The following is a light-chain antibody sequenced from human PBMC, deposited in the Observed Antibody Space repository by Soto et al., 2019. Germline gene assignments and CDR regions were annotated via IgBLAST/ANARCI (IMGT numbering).Light chain of an antibody. CDR3: QHYFTSPLT. J-gene: IGKJ4*01. Sequence: EIVLTQSPATLSVSAGERATVCCRASQSVSSYLTWYQQKPGQAPRLLIYDTSSRATGVPARFSGSRSGAEFTLTISTLQSEDFAVYYCQHYFTSPLTFGRGTKVDIK. CDR2: DTS. CDR1: QSVSSY. V-gene: IGKV3-15*01.